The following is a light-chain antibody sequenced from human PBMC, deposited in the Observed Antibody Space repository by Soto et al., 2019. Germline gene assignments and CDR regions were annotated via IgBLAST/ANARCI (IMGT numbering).Light chain of an antibody. CDR1: SSDVGGYNY. J-gene: IGLJ2*01. CDR3: NSYAGSNNLI. V-gene: IGLV2-8*01. CDR2: EVS. Sequence: ALTQPPSASGSPGQSVTISCTGTSSDVGGYNYVSWYQQHPGKAPKLMIYEVSKRPSGVPDRFSGSKSDNTASLTVSGLQAEDEADYYCNSYAGSNNLIFGGGTKLTVL.